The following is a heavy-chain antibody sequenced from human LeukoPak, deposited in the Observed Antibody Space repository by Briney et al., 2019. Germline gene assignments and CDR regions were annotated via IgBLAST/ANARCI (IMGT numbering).Heavy chain of an antibody. CDR2: ISGSGGTT. D-gene: IGHD6-19*01. V-gene: IGHV3-23*01. J-gene: IGHJ4*02. Sequence: GGSLRLSCAASGFTFSAYDMNWVRQAPGKGLEWVSVISGSGGTTYYADSVKGRFTLSRDNSKNTLYLQMNSLRVEDTAVYYCAKGPYTIGWYQKILDYWGQGTLVTGSS. CDR1: GFTFSAYD. CDR3: AKGPYTIGWYQKILDY.